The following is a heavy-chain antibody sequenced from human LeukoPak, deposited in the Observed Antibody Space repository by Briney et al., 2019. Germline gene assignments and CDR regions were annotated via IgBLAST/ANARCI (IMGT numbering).Heavy chain of an antibody. D-gene: IGHD6-13*01. V-gene: IGHV3-23*01. CDR1: GFTFSSYA. CDR2: IGGSGGST. CDR3: AKQQLVLPAGYFDY. Sequence: GGSLRLSCAASGFTFSSYAMSWVRQAPGKGLEWVSAIGGSGGSTYYADSVKGRFTISRDNSKNTLYLQMNSLRAEDTAVYYCAKQQLVLPAGYFDYWGQGTLVTVSS. J-gene: IGHJ4*02.